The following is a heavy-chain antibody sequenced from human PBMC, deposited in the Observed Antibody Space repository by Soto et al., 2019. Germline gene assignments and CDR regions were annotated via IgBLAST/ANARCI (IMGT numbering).Heavy chain of an antibody. CDR3: ASYRPAAMNYYYGMDV. D-gene: IGHD2-2*01. Sequence: GASVKVSCKASGYTFTSYGISWVRQAPGQGLEWMGWISAYNGNTNYAQKLQGRVTMTTDTSTSTAYMELRSLRSDDTAVYYCASYRPAAMNYYYGMDVWGQGTTVTVSS. V-gene: IGHV1-18*01. J-gene: IGHJ6*02. CDR1: GYTFTSYG. CDR2: ISAYNGNT.